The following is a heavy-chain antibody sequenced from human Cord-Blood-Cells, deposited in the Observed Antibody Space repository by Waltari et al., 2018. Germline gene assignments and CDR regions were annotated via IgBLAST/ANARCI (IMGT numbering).Heavy chain of an antibody. Sequence: QVQLQQWGAGLLKPSEPLSLTCAVYGGSFSGYYWSWIRQPPGKGLEWIGEINHSGSTNYNPSLKSRVTISVDTSKNQFSLKLSSVTAADTAVYYCARGGGTRYFDLWGRGTLVTVSS. CDR2: INHSGST. V-gene: IGHV4-34*01. CDR1: GGSFSGYY. CDR3: ARGGGTRYFDL. J-gene: IGHJ2*01.